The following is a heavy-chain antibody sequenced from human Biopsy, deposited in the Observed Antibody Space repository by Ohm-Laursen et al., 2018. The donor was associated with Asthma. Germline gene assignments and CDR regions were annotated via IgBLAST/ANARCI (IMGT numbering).Heavy chain of an antibody. D-gene: IGHD6-25*01. Sequence: SLRPSCAASGFSFSDYYMTWMRQAPGKGLEWVSSISSSGSTTYPAESVKGRFTISRDNAQKSLFLQMSSLRAEDTAIYYCARVFESSEWGPFYHFGLDVWGQGTTVAVSS. V-gene: IGHV3-11*01. CDR3: ARVFESSEWGPFYHFGLDV. J-gene: IGHJ6*02. CDR2: ISSSGSTT. CDR1: GFSFSDYY.